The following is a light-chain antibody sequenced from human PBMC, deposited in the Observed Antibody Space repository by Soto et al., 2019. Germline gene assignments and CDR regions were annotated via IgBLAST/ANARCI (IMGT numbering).Light chain of an antibody. CDR1: QTIRTF. CDR3: QQSYTTPLT. Sequence: DIQMTQSPSSLSSAVGDRVTVTFRASQTIRTFLHWYQQKPGKAPNLLISAASTLKSGVPSRFSGSGSGTDFTLTIGSLQPEDFATYYCQQSYTTPLTFGQGTRLEIK. CDR2: AAS. V-gene: IGKV1-39*01. J-gene: IGKJ5*01.